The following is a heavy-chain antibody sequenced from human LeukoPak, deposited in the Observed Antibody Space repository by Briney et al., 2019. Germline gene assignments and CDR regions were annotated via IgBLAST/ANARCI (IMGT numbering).Heavy chain of an antibody. V-gene: IGHV4-59*01. CDR2: IYYSGST. J-gene: IGHJ4*02. CDR3: ARDLQDYFDY. D-gene: IGHD4-11*01. Sequence: PSGTLSLTCTVSGGSISSYYWSWIRQPPGKGLEWIGYIYYSGSTNYNPSLKSRVTISVDTSKNQFSLKLTSVTAADTAVYYCARDLQDYFDYWGQGTLVTVSS. CDR1: GGSISSYY.